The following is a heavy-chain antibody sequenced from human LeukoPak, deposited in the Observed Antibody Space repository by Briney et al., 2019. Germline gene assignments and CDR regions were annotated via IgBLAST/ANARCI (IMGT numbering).Heavy chain of an antibody. J-gene: IGHJ3*02. CDR3: ARASYYGEAFDI. CDR1: GGSFSSGGYY. D-gene: IGHD3-10*01. V-gene: IGHV4-31*03. Sequence: PSETLSLTCTVSGGSFSSGGYYWSWIRQHPWKGLEWIGDIFYSGTTYYNPSLKSRGIISVEASKNQFSLRLSSVTAADTAVYYCARASYYGEAFDIWGQGTMVTVSS. CDR2: IFYSGTT.